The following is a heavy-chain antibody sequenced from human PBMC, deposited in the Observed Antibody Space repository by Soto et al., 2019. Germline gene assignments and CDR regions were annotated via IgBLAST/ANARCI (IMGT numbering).Heavy chain of an antibody. CDR1: GFTFRNYG. J-gene: IGHJ4*02. CDR2: IWNDGSNK. V-gene: IGHV3-33*01. CDR3: ATGYCSSTSCYRYFDY. D-gene: IGHD2-2*01. Sequence: PGGSLRLSCAASGFTFRNYGMHWVRQAPGKGLEWVAVIWNDGSNKYYVDSVKGRFTISRDNSKNTLYLQMNNLRAEDTAVYYCATGYCSSTSCYRYFDYWGQGTLVTSP.